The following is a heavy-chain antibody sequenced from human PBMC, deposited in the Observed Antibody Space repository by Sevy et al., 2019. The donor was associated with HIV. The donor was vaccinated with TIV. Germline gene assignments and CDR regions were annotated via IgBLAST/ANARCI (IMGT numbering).Heavy chain of an antibody. CDR1: GFTFSSYA. CDR2: ISGSGGST. Sequence: GGSLRLSCAASGFTFSSYAMSWVRQAPGKGLQWVSSISGSGGSTNYADSVKSRFTISRDNSKNTLYLQMNSLRAEDTAVYYCARVLHFDAFDIWGQGTMVTVSS. J-gene: IGHJ3*02. V-gene: IGHV3-23*01. CDR3: ARVLHFDAFDI. D-gene: IGHD4-4*01.